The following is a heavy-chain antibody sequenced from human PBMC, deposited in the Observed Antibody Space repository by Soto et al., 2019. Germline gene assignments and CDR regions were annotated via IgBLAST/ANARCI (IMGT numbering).Heavy chain of an antibody. CDR3: AKSILPIVGLVHEFYAMDV. CDR1: GFKFGSFA. Sequence: GGSLRLSCTASGFKFGSFAMHWVRQAQGKGLEWLSVMSYDGNKKYYADSVKGRFTISRDNSKNTLFLQMNSLRPDDPALYYCAKSILPIVGLVHEFYAMDVWGQGTTVTVSS. V-gene: IGHV3-30-3*02. D-gene: IGHD3-3*01. J-gene: IGHJ6*02. CDR2: MSYDGNKK.